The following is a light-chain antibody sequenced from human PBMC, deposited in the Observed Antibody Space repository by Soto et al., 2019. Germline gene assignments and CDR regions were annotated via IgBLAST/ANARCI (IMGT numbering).Light chain of an antibody. CDR3: QQYNNWPIT. Sequence: EIVLTQSPGTLSLSPGERATLSCRASQSVSRNYLVWYQQKPGQAPRLLIYGASGRATGIPDRFSGSGSGTQFTLTISSLQSEDFAVYFCQQYNNWPITFGQGTRLEIK. J-gene: IGKJ5*01. CDR1: QSVSRN. V-gene: IGKV3D-15*01. CDR2: GAS.